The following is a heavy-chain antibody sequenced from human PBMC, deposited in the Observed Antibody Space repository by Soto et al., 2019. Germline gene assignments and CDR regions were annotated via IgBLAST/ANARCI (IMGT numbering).Heavy chain of an antibody. D-gene: IGHD3-10*01. CDR2: ITRSGSTI. Sequence: GGSLRLSCAASGFTFSSYEMKWVRQAPDKGLEWVSYITRSGSTIYYADSVKGRFTISRDNAKNSLYLQLNSLRAEDTAVYYCARVDSRGYYYGMDVWGQGTTVTVSS. CDR3: ARVDSRGYYYGMDV. CDR1: GFTFSSYE. J-gene: IGHJ6*02. V-gene: IGHV3-48*03.